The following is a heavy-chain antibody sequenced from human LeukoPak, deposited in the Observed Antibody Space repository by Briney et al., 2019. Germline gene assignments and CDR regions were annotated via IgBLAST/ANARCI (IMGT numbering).Heavy chain of an antibody. D-gene: IGHD5-12*01. CDR1: GFTVSNNY. CDR2: IYSGGNT. V-gene: IGHV3-53*01. J-gene: IGHJ4*02. CDR3: ARDRAGGYDVFDY. Sequence: PGGSLRLSCAVSGFTVSNNYMSWVRQTPGKGLEWVSVIYSGGNTYYADSVRGRFTISRDNSKNTLYLKMNSLRVEDTAVYYCARDRAGGYDVFDYWGQGTLVTVSS.